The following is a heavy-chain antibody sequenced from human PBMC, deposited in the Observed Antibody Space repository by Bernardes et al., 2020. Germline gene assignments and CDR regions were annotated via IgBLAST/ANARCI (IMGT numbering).Heavy chain of an antibody. CDR3: AKDTGLGYYYYGMDV. CDR2: ISGSGGST. J-gene: IGHJ6*02. D-gene: IGHD3-16*01. V-gene: IGHV3-23*01. Sequence: GGSLRLSCAASGFTFSSYALSWVRQAPGKGLEWVSAISGSGGSTYYADSVKGRFTISRDNSKNKLYLQMNSMRAEDTAGYYCAKDTGLGYYYYGMDVWGQGTTVTVSS. CDR1: GFTFSSYA.